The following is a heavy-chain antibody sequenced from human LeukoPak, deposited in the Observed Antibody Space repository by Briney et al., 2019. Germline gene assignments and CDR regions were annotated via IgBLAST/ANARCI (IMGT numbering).Heavy chain of an antibody. V-gene: IGHV3-21*01. CDR3: ARDPRPYSSSWPYYFDY. CDR2: ISSSSSYI. Sequence: PGGSLRPSCAASGFTFSSYSMNWVRQAPGKGLEWVSSISSSSSYIYYADSVKGRFTISRDNAKNSLYLQMNSLRAEDTAVYYCARDPRPYSSSWPYYFDYWGQGTPVTVSS. D-gene: IGHD6-13*01. CDR1: GFTFSSYS. J-gene: IGHJ4*02.